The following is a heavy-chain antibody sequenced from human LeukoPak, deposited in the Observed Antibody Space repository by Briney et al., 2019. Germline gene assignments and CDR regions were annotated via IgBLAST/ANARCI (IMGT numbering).Heavy chain of an antibody. CDR3: ARGAFGRYCSSTSCYHIPPSAEYFQH. Sequence: ASVKVSCKASGYTFTSYYMHWVRQAPGQGREGMGLINPSGGSTSYAQKFQGRVTMTRDMSTSTVYMELSSLRSEDTAVYYCARGAFGRYCSSTSCYHIPPSAEYFQHWGQGTLVTVSS. D-gene: IGHD2-2*01. CDR2: INPSGGST. J-gene: IGHJ1*01. V-gene: IGHV1-46*01. CDR1: GYTFTSYY.